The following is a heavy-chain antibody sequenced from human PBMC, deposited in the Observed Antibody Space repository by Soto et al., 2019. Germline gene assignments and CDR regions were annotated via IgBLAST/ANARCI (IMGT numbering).Heavy chain of an antibody. D-gene: IGHD3-3*01. Sequence: QVQLVQSGAEVKEPGSSVNVSCKTSGGTFGNTAVTWVRQAPGQGLEWIGGIVPMFGTANYAQKFRGRVTLTAGESTSTAYMELSSLRSDDTAVYYCARDGDPGYSFWSGPLGGGRFDPWGQGTLVTVSS. CDR1: GGTFGNTA. V-gene: IGHV1-69*12. CDR3: ARDGDPGYSFWSGPLGGGRFDP. CDR2: IVPMFGTA. J-gene: IGHJ5*02.